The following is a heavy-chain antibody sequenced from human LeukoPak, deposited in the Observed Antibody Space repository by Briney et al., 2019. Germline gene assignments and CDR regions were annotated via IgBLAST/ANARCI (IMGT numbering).Heavy chain of an antibody. CDR2: INPSGGST. D-gene: IGHD3/OR15-3a*01. Sequence: ASVKVSCKASGYTFTSYYMHWVRQAPGQGLEWMGIINPSGGSTSYAQKFQGRVTITADKSTSTAYMELSSLRSEDTAVYYCAREGTGRETDWGQGTLVTVSS. CDR1: GYTFTSYY. V-gene: IGHV1-46*01. J-gene: IGHJ4*02. CDR3: AREGTGRETD.